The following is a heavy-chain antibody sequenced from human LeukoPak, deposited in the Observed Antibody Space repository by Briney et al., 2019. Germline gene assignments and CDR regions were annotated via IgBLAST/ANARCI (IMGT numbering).Heavy chain of an antibody. D-gene: IGHD5-18*01. J-gene: IGHJ4*02. CDR3: ARRGYRDVHRHFHD. CDR1: GYSFTSYW. V-gene: IGHV5-51*01. Sequence: GESPETSRQGSGYSFTSYWIGWVRQMPGKGLEWMGIIYPGDSDNRFSPFFQGQVPISADKSIRTAYLQWSSLEASDTAMYYCARRGYRDVHRHFHDCGQGTLVTVSS. CDR2: IYPGDSDN.